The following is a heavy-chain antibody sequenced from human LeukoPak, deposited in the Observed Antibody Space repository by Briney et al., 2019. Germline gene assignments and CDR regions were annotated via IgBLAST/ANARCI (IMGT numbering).Heavy chain of an antibody. CDR3: ARAGSYYYDSSGYYYPTAFDI. CDR1: GYTFTSYD. V-gene: IGHV1-8*01. J-gene: IGHJ3*02. D-gene: IGHD3-22*01. CDR2: MNPNSGNT. Sequence: ASVTVSCKASGYTFTSYDINWVRQATGQGLEWMGWMNPNSGNTGYAQKFQGRVTMTRNTSISTAYMELSSLRSEDTAVYYCARAGSYYYDSSGYYYPTAFDIWGQGTMVTVFS.